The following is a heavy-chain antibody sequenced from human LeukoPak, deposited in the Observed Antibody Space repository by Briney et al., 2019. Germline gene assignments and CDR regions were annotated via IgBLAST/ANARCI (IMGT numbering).Heavy chain of an antibody. CDR1: GFAFNMFA. Sequence: GGSLRLSCAGTGFAFNMFAIDWVRQAPGKGLEWVSGLSRGGSTTNYADSVKGRFTISRDKSQNSVFLQLNSLRPEDTAVYYCARQQRIRHCSEGVCTEGYYFDYWGQGTLVTVSS. CDR3: ARQQRIRHCSEGVCTEGYYFDY. V-gene: IGHV3-23*01. CDR2: LSRGGSTT. D-gene: IGHD2-15*01. J-gene: IGHJ4*02.